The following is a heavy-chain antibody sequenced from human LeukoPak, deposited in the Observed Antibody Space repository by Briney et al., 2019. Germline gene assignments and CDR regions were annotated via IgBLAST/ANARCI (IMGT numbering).Heavy chain of an antibody. J-gene: IGHJ4*02. CDR1: GGTFSSYA. Sequence: SVKVSCKASGGTFSSYAISWVRQAPGQGLEWMGRIIPILGIANYAQKFQGRVTITADKSTSIAYMELSSLRSEDTAVYYCARASSIVVVPAAPPGDYWGQGTLVTVSS. V-gene: IGHV1-69*04. D-gene: IGHD2-2*01. CDR2: IIPILGIA. CDR3: ARASSIVVVPAAPPGDY.